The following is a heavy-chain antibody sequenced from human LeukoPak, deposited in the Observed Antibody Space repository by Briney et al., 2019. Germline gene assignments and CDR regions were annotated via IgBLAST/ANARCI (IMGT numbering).Heavy chain of an antibody. CDR2: ISSSGSTI. Sequence: PGGSLRLSCAASGFTFSDYYMSWIRQAPGKGLEWVSYISSSGSTIYYADSVKGRFTISRDNAKNSLYLQMNSLRAEDTAVYYCARVTTPGNYDPYYFDYWGQGTLVTVSS. CDR1: GFTFSDYY. D-gene: IGHD3-3*01. J-gene: IGHJ4*02. CDR3: ARVTTPGNYDPYYFDY. V-gene: IGHV3-11*01.